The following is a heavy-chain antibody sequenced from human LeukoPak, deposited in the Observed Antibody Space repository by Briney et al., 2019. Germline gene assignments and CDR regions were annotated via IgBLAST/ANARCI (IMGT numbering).Heavy chain of an antibody. CDR1: GYTFSSYG. CDR3: ARDWYCSGGSCYDCFDP. Sequence: GASVKVSCKASGYTFSSYGISWVRQAPGQGLEWMGWISGYNDNTKYAQKLQGRVTMTTDTSTSTAYMELRSLRTDDTAVYYCARDWYCSGGSCYDCFDPWGQGTLVTVSS. D-gene: IGHD2-15*01. CDR2: ISGYNDNT. V-gene: IGHV1-18*01. J-gene: IGHJ5*02.